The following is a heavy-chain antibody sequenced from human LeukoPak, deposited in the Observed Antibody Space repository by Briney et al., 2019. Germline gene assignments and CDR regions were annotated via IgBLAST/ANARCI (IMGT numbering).Heavy chain of an antibody. CDR3: ARQGGSFSFDY. CDR2: MNPNSGGT. Sequence: GASVKVSCKASGYTFTSYDINWVRQATGQGLEWMGWMNPNSGGTNYAQKFQGGVTMTRDTPISTAYMELSRLRSDDTAVYYCARQGGSFSFDYWGQGTLVTVSS. CDR1: GYTFTSYD. J-gene: IGHJ4*02. V-gene: IGHV1-2*02. D-gene: IGHD1-26*01.